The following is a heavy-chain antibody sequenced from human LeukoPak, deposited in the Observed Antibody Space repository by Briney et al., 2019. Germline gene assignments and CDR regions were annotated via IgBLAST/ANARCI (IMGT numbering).Heavy chain of an antibody. Sequence: SETLSLACAVYGGSFSGYYWSWIRQPPGKGLEWIGEINHSGSTNYNPSLKSRVTISVDTSKNQFSLKLSSVTAADTAVYYCARSAGDYDSSGYYYVNWFDPWGQGTLVTVSS. CDR1: GGSFSGYY. J-gene: IGHJ5*02. V-gene: IGHV4-34*01. CDR3: ARSAGDYDSSGYYYVNWFDP. CDR2: INHSGST. D-gene: IGHD3-22*01.